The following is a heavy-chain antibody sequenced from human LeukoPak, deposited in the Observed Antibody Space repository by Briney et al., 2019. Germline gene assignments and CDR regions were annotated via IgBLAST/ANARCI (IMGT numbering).Heavy chain of an antibody. CDR2: IYSGGST. D-gene: IGHD2-2*01. CDR3: ARDTRGESDY. CDR1: GFTVSSNY. J-gene: IGHJ4*02. Sequence: GGSLRLSCAASGFTVSSNYMSWVRQAPGKGLEWVSVIYSGGSTYYADSVKGRFTISRDNAKNSLYLQMNSVRAEDTAVYYCARDTRGESDYWGQGTLVTVSS. V-gene: IGHV3-53*01.